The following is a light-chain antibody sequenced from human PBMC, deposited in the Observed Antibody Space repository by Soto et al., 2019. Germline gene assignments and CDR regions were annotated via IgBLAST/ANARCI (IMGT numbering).Light chain of an antibody. Sequence: QSALPQPASVSGSPGQSITISCTGTSSDVGSYNLVSWYQQHPGKAPKLMIYEGSKRPSGVSNRFSGSKSGNTASLTISGLQAEDEADYYCCSYAGSSTFPYVFGTGTRSPS. CDR2: EGS. CDR1: SSDVGSYNL. J-gene: IGLJ1*01. CDR3: CSYAGSSTFPYV. V-gene: IGLV2-23*03.